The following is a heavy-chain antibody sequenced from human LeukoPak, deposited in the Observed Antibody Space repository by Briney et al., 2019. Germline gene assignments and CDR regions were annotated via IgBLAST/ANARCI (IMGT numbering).Heavy chain of an antibody. Sequence: GGSLTPSRAASGFTVSSNYMNSVRQAPGKGLEWVSTIYSGGSTYYGVSVKGRFTISRDYSKNTLYLQMNSLRAEDTAVYYCTRARVGGTISFDYWGQGTLVTVSS. D-gene: IGHD1-26*01. J-gene: IGHJ4*02. CDR1: GFTVSSNY. CDR3: TRARVGGTISFDY. CDR2: IYSGGST. V-gene: IGHV3-53*01.